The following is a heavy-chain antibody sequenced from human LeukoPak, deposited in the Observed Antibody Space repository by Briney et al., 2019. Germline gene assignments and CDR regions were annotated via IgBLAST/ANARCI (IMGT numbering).Heavy chain of an antibody. CDR1: GFTFSSYA. J-gene: IGHJ5*02. CDR2: ISGSGGGT. Sequence: PGGSLRLSCAASGFTFSSYAMSWVRQAPGKGREWVSAISGSGGGTYYADSVKRRFTISRDNSKNTLYLQMNSLRAEDTAVYYCANLLTSYYYDSSGVGHNWFDPWGQGTLVTVSS. V-gene: IGHV3-23*01. D-gene: IGHD3-22*01. CDR3: ANLLTSYYYDSSGVGHNWFDP.